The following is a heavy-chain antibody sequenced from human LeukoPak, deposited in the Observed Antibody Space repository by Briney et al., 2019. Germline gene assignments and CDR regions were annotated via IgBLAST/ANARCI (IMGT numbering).Heavy chain of an antibody. V-gene: IGHV3-23*01. J-gene: IGHJ5*02. Sequence: GGSLRLSCAASGFTFNNYAMNWVRQAPGKGLEWVSSISDSGVSTYDADSVKGRFSISRDNSKNTLYLYMDSLRAEDTAVYDCATPISSYSNSLYNWFDPWGQGTLVTVSS. D-gene: IGHD4-11*01. CDR1: GFTFNNYA. CDR2: ISDSGVST. CDR3: ATPISSYSNSLYNWFDP.